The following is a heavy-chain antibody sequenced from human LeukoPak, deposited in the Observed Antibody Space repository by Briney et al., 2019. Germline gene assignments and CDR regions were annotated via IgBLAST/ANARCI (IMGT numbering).Heavy chain of an antibody. CDR2: ISTDGSSA. D-gene: IGHD3-16*01. V-gene: IGHV3-74*01. CDR1: GFTFSSYW. CDR3: ARVNVCPRCHFDY. J-gene: IGHJ4*02. Sequence: GGSLRLSCAASGFTFSSYWMHWVRQAPGKGLVWVSRISTDGSSAIYADSVKGRFTISRDNAKNTPYLQMNSLRAEDTAVYYCARVNVCPRCHFDYWGQGTLVTVSS.